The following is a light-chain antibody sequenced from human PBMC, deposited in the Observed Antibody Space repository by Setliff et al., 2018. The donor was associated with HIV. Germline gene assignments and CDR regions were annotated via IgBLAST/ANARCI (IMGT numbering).Light chain of an antibody. Sequence: QSVLTQPPSVSAAPGQKVTISCSGSSSNIGNNYVSWYQQLPGTAPKLLIYDNNKRPSGIPDRLSGSKSGTSATLGITGLQTGDEADYYCGTWDSSLSAVVFGGGTK. CDR3: GTWDSSLSAVV. CDR1: SSNIGNNY. CDR2: DNN. V-gene: IGLV1-51*01. J-gene: IGLJ2*01.